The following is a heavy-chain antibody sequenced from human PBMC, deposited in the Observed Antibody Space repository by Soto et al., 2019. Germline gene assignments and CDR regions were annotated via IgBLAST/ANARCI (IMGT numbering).Heavy chain of an antibody. CDR2: ISGSGGST. Sequence: PKKGLEWVSAISGSGGSTYYADSVKSRFTICRDNSKNTLYLQMNSLRAEDTAVYYCAKAPKGGYCSGGSCYSRKSRYYSDMDVWGKGTTVTVFS. V-gene: IGHV3-23*01. D-gene: IGHD2-15*01. CDR3: AKAPKGGYCSGGSCYSRKSRYYSDMDV. J-gene: IGHJ6*03.